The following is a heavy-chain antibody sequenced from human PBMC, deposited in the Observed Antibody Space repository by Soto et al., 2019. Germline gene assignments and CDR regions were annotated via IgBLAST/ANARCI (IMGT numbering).Heavy chain of an antibody. D-gene: IGHD3-9*01. V-gene: IGHV1-46*01. CDR3: ARVFYDILTGYYARDYYYYMDV. CDR1: GYTFTSYY. Sequence: ASVKVSCKASGYTFTSYYMHWVRQAPGQGLEWMGIINPSGGSTSYAQKFQGRVTMTRNTSMSTAYMELSSLRSEDTAVYYCARVFYDILTGYYARDYYYYMDVWGKGTTLTVSS. J-gene: IGHJ6*03. CDR2: INPSGGST.